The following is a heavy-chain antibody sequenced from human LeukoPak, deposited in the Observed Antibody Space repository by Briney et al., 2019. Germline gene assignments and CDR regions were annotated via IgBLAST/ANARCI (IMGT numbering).Heavy chain of an antibody. J-gene: IGHJ4*02. CDR3: AKVTVTMAATGDY. Sequence: GGSLRLSCVVSGFIFNNYDMSWVRQAPEKGLEWVSAISGSGGSTYYADSVKGRFTISRDNSKNTLYLQMNSLRVEDTAIYYCAKVTVTMAATGDYWGQGTLVTVSS. V-gene: IGHV3-23*01. CDR1: GFIFNNYD. CDR2: ISGSGGST. D-gene: IGHD2-15*01.